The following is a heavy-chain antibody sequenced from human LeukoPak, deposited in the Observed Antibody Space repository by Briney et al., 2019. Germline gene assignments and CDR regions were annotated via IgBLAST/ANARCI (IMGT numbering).Heavy chain of an antibody. J-gene: IGHJ4*02. CDR3: NSLDYGDYNYFDY. Sequence: GGSLRLSCAASGFTFSGAAMQLVCQASGKGLEWVGRIRSKANNYATSYAASVKGRFTISRDDSKNTAYLQMNSLKTEETAVYYCNSLDYGDYNYFDYWGQGTLVTVSS. CDR2: IRSKANNYAT. V-gene: IGHV3-73*01. D-gene: IGHD4-17*01. CDR1: GFTFSGAA.